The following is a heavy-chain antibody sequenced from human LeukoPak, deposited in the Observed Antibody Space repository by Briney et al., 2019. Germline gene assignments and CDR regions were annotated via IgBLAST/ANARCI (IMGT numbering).Heavy chain of an antibody. CDR3: AAGSGWKYYFDY. D-gene: IGHD6-19*01. Sequence: GASLKISCKGSGYSFTNYWIGWVRQMPGKGLEWVGIIYPGDFDTRYSPSFQGQVTISVDKSISTAYLQWSSLKASDTAMYYCAAGSGWKYYFDYWGQGTLVTVSS. CDR1: GYSFTNYW. CDR2: IYPGDFDT. V-gene: IGHV5-51*01. J-gene: IGHJ4*02.